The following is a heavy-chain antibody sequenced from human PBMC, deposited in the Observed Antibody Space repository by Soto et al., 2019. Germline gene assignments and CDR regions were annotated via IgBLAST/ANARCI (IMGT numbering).Heavy chain of an antibody. Sequence: GASVKVSCKASGYSFTDYHIHWVRQAPGQGLEWLGRINPKSGGTSTAQKFQGWVTMTTDTSISTASMELTRLTSDDTAIYYCTRGDSTDCSNGVCSFFYNHDMDVWGQGTTVTVSS. V-gene: IGHV1-2*04. D-gene: IGHD2-8*01. CDR2: INPKSGGT. J-gene: IGHJ6*02. CDR1: GYSFTDYH. CDR3: TRGDSTDCSNGVCSFFYNHDMDV.